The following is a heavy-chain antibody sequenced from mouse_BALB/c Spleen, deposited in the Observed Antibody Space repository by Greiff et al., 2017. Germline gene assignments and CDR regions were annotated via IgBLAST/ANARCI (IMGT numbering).Heavy chain of an antibody. CDR1: GYSITSDYA. Sequence: EVQLQESGPGLVKPSQSLSLTCTVTGYSITSDYAWNWIRQFPGNKLEWMGYISYSGSTSYNPSLKSRISITRDTSKNQFFLQLNSVTTEDTATNYCARDYGSVFDYWGQGTTLTVSS. CDR2: ISYSGST. J-gene: IGHJ2*01. CDR3: ARDYGSVFDY. V-gene: IGHV3-2*02. D-gene: IGHD1-1*01.